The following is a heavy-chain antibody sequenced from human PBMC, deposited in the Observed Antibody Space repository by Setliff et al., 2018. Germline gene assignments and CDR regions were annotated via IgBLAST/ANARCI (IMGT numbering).Heavy chain of an antibody. V-gene: IGHV4-61*09. Sequence: SETLSLTCNVSGASISSGSHYWSWIRQSAGEKPTWIGHVYSTGSTNYNPSFESRVSISVDNSNNQFSLKMTSVTAADTAMYYCVRDRYGRNSDGSGVYNWFDSWGQGILVTVSS. J-gene: IGHJ5*01. CDR3: VRDRYGRNSDGSGVYNWFDS. D-gene: IGHD2-15*01. CDR1: GASISSGSHY. CDR2: VYSTGST.